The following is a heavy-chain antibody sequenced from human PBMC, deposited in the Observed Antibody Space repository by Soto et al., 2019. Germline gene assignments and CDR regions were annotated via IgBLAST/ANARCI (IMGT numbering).Heavy chain of an antibody. V-gene: IGHV3-66*01. Sequence: GGSLRLSCAASGLTVSSNYMSWVRQAPGKGLEWVSVIYSGGTTYYADSVKGRFTISRDNSKNTLYLQMNSLRAEDTAVYYCATNYHDFWSGTLDVWGKGTAVTVSS. CDR1: GLTVSSNY. D-gene: IGHD3-3*01. CDR3: ATNYHDFWSGTLDV. CDR2: IYSGGTT. J-gene: IGHJ6*04.